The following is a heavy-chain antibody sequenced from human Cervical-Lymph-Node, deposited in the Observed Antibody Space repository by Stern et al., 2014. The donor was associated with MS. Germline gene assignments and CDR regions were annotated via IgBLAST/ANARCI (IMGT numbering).Heavy chain of an antibody. V-gene: IGHV1-3*01. CDR2: INGGPGTT. CDR1: GYNFIDHA. CDR3: ARQPDYSDFLDF. D-gene: IGHD4-11*01. Sequence: QVQLVQSGAEVKKPGASMTISCKTSGYNFIDHAIHWVRQAPGQRLEWMGWINGGPGTTKYSQKFQGRVSFTRDKAASAAYMDLSSLSPDDTAAYYCARQPDYSDFLDFWGQGTLVTVSS. J-gene: IGHJ4*02.